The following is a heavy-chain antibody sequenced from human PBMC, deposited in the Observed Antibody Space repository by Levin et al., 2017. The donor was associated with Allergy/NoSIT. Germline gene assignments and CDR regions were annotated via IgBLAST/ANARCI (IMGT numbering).Heavy chain of an antibody. CDR2: FDPEDGET. D-gene: IGHD3-22*01. CDR1: GYTLTELS. V-gene: IGHV1-24*01. Sequence: ASVKVSCKVSGYTLTELSMHWVRQAPGKGLEWMGGFDPEDGETIYAQKFQGRVTMTEDTSTDTAYMELSSLRSEDTAVYYCATAIQDSGYKRPLDYWGQGTLVTVSS. CDR3: ATAIQDSGYKRPLDY. J-gene: IGHJ4*02.